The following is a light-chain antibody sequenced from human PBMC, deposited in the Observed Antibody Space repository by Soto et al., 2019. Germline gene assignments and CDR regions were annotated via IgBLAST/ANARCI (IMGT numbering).Light chain of an antibody. J-gene: IGKJ2*01. Sequence: DIVMTQSPDSLAVSLGERATINCKSSQSVLYSSNNKNYLAWYQQKPRQPPKLLIYWASTRESGVPDRFSGSGSGTGFTLTISSLQAEDVAVYYCQQYYGTPYTFGQGTKLEIK. V-gene: IGKV4-1*01. CDR3: QQYYGTPYT. CDR2: WAS. CDR1: QSVLYSSNNKNY.